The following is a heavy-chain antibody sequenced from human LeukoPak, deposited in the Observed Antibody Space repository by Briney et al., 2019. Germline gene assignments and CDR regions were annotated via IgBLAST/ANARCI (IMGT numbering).Heavy chain of an antibody. CDR1: GFTVSSNH. CDR3: ARGPAGDN. V-gene: IGHV3-53*01. J-gene: IGHJ4*02. CDR2: IYSGGST. Sequence: GGSLRLSCAASGFTVSSNHMSWARQAPGKGLEWVSVIYSGGSTDYADSVKGRFTISRDNLKNTLYLQMNSLRAEDTAVYYCARGPAGDNWGQGTLVTFSS.